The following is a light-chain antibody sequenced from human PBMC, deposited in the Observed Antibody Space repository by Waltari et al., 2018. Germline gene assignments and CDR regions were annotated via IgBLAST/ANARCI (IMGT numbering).Light chain of an antibody. CDR1: KLGNTF. J-gene: IGLJ1*01. Sequence: SYDLTQPPSVSVSPGQTASITCSGNKLGNTFASWYQQRPGQSPVLVIYQDKKRPSGIPERFSGSNSGYTATLTISGALPMDEADYYCLAWDSSTAWTFGTGTSVTVL. CDR2: QDK. V-gene: IGLV3-1*01. CDR3: LAWDSSTAWT.